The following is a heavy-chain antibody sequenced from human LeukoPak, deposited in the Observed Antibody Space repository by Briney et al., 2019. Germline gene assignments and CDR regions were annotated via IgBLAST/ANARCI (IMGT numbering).Heavy chain of an antibody. CDR2: IYHSGST. V-gene: IGHV4-4*02. J-gene: IGHJ5*02. Sequence: SETLSLTCAVSGVSISSSNWWHWVRQPPGRGLEWIGEIYHSGSTNYNPSLKSRVTISIDKSKNQFSLKLSSVTAADTAVYYCSRLPDPWGQGTLVTVSS. CDR1: GVSISSSNW. CDR3: SRLPDP.